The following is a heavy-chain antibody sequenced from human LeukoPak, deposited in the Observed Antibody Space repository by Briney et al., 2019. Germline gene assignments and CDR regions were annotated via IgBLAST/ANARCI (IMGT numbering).Heavy chain of an antibody. Sequence: GGSLRLSCAVSGITLSNYGMSWVRQAPGEGLEWVAGISDSGGRTNYADSAKGRFTISRDNPKNTLYLQMNSLRAEDTAVYFCAKRGVVIRVILVGFHKEAYYFDSWGQGALVTVSS. CDR2: ISDSGGRT. J-gene: IGHJ4*02. V-gene: IGHV3-23*01. CDR3: AKRGVVIRVILVGFHKEAYYFDS. CDR1: GITLSNYG. D-gene: IGHD3-22*01.